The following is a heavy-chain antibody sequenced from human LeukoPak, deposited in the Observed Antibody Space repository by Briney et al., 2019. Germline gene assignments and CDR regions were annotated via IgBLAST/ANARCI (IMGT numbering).Heavy chain of an antibody. CDR1: GFTFSSYA. CDR3: ARGEAIPPGSIVVVPDYYGMDV. V-gene: IGHV3-23*01. CDR2: ISGSGGST. J-gene: IGHJ6*02. D-gene: IGHD2-2*01. Sequence: GGSLRLSCAASGFTFSSYAMSWVRQAPGKGLEWVSAISGSGGSTYYADSVKGRFTISRDNSKNTLYLQMNSLRSDDTAVYYCARGEAIPPGSIVVVPDYYGMDVWGQGTTVTVSS.